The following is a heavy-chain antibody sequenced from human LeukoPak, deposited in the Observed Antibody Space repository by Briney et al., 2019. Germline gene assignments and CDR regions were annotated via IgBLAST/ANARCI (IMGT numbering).Heavy chain of an antibody. V-gene: IGHV3-30*04. J-gene: IGHJ4*02. CDR2: ISYDGSNK. Sequence: PGGSLRLSCAASGFTFSSYAMHWVRQAPGKGLEWVAVISYDGSNKYYADSVKGRFTISRDNSKNTLYLQMNSLRAEDTAVYCCARVPDYDILTGYPDYWGQGTLVTVSS. D-gene: IGHD3-9*01. CDR3: ARVPDYDILTGYPDY. CDR1: GFTFSSYA.